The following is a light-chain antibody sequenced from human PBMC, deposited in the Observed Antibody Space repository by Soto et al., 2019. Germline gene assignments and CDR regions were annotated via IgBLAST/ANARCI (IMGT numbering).Light chain of an antibody. Sequence: EIVMTQSPATLSVSPGERATLSCRASQSVSSNLAWYQQKPGQAPRLLIYGASTRATGIPARFSGSGSGTEFPLTISSLQSEDFAVYYCQQYSNWLTFGGGTKVEIK. CDR1: QSVSSN. CDR2: GAS. V-gene: IGKV3-15*01. CDR3: QQYSNWLT. J-gene: IGKJ4*01.